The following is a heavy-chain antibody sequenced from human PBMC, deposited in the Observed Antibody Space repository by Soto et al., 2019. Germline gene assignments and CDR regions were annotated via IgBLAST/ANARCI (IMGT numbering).Heavy chain of an antibody. V-gene: IGHV4-39*01. CDR1: GDSLSTSFW. CDR2: VYYSGSI. J-gene: IGHJ4*02. CDR3: ARHRTTARPLSLRNFDY. D-gene: IGHD6-6*01. Sequence: SETLSLTCTVSGDSLSTSFWWTWVRQSPGKGLEWIGSVYYSGSIYYTPSLKSRVTISIDTSKNQFSLKLRSVTAADTAVYYCARHRTTARPLSLRNFDYWGRGTLVTVSS.